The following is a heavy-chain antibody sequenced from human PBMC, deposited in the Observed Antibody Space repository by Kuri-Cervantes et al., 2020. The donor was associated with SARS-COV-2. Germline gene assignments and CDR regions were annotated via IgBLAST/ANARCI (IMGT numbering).Heavy chain of an antibody. CDR2: ISSSSSYT. D-gene: IGHD6-19*01. J-gene: IGHJ4*02. CDR1: GFTFSDYY. CDR3: AKVGTSIAVSGRFDY. V-gene: IGHV3-11*03. Sequence: GGSLRLSCAASGFTFSDYYMSWIRQAPGKGLEWVSYISSSSSYTNYADSVKGRFTISRDNSKNTLYLQMNSLRVEDTAVYYCAKVGTSIAVSGRFDYWGQGTLVTDSS.